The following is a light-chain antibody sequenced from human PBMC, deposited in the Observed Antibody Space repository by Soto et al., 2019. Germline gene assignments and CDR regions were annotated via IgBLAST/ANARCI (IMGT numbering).Light chain of an antibody. CDR1: QSISSH. J-gene: IGKJ2*01. V-gene: IGKV3-15*01. CDR3: QQYDQWYT. Sequence: EVVMTQSPASLSVSPGERATLSCRASQSISSHLAWYQQKPGQAPRLLIYGASTRATGIPARFSGSGSGTEFTLTISSLQSEDSSVYYCQQYDQWYTFGQGTKLEIK. CDR2: GAS.